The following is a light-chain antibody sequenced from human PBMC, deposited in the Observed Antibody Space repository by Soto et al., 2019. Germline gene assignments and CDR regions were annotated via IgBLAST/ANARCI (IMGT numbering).Light chain of an antibody. Sequence: ETVFTQSPGTLSLSPGERATLSCRASQSLSSNYLAWYQQKPGQAPRLLIYDASSRATGIPDRFSGSGSGTDFTLTISRLEPEDFAVYYCQQYGSLWTFGQGTKVDIK. V-gene: IGKV3-20*01. CDR2: DAS. J-gene: IGKJ1*01. CDR1: QSLSSNY. CDR3: QQYGSLWT.